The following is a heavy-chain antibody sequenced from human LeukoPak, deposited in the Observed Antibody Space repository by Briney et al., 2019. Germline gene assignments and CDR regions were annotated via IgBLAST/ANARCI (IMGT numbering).Heavy chain of an antibody. CDR1: GFTFSSYA. CDR3: VNGYCSSISCYGDC. CDR2: ISSNGGST. D-gene: IGHD2-2*03. Sequence: GGSLRLSCSASGFTFSSYAMHRVRQAPGKGLEYVSAISSNGGSTYYADSVKGRFTISRDNSKNTLYLQMSSLRAEDTAVYYCVNGYCSSISCYGDCWGQGTLVTVSS. V-gene: IGHV3-64D*09. J-gene: IGHJ4*02.